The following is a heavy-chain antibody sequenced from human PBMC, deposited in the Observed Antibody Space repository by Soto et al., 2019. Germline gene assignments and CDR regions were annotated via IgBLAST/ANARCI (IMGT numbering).Heavy chain of an antibody. D-gene: IGHD3-10*01. J-gene: IGHJ4*02. CDR1: GYAFTSYY. Sequence: ASVKVSCKASGYAFTSYYIHWVRQAPGQGLEWVGIIDPGGGDTNYAQKFQGRVTMTRDTSTSTVYMELSSLRSKDGDAAVYYCARGRYGSGTYKHCFDYWGQGTLVTVS. CDR2: IDPGGGDT. CDR3: ARGRYGSGTYKHCFDY. V-gene: IGHV1-46*01.